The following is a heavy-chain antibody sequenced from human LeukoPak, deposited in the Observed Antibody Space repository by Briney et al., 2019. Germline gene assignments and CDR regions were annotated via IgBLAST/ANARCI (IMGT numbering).Heavy chain of an antibody. D-gene: IGHD6-13*01. CDR2: ISFSGST. V-gene: IGHV4-39*01. CDR1: GGSISSSTYY. CDR3: ATGSWYRGFDY. Sequence: SETLPLTCTVSGGSISSSTYYWGWIRQPPGKGLEWIGSISFSGSTYYNPSLKSRVTISVDTSKNQFSLKLTSVTAADTAVYYCATGSWYRGFDYWGQGTLVTVSS. J-gene: IGHJ4*02.